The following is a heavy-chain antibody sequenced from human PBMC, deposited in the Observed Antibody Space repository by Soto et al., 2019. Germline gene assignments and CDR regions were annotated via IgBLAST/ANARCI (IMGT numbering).Heavy chain of an antibody. V-gene: IGHV1-69*13. D-gene: IGHD6-13*01. CDR2: IIPIFGTA. Sequence: SVKVSCKASGGTFSRYAISWVRQAPGQGLEWMGGIIPIFGTANYAQKFQGRVTITADESTSTAYMELSSLRFEDTAVYYCARSIAAAQQNWFDPWGQGTLVTVSS. J-gene: IGHJ5*02. CDR3: ARSIAAAQQNWFDP. CDR1: GGTFSRYA.